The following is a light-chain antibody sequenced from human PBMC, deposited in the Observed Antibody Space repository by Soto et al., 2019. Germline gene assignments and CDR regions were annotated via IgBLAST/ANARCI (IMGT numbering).Light chain of an antibody. CDR1: QSISTY. V-gene: IGKV1-39*01. J-gene: IGKJ5*01. Sequence: DITMTHSPSSLSATTGSRXTMXTLASQSISTYLNWYHQKPGKAPDLLIYGASSLQSGVTSRFTGSGSGTDFTLTITDLQPEDFATYYCQQNYSIPITFGQGTRLEI. CDR3: QQNYSIPIT. CDR2: GAS.